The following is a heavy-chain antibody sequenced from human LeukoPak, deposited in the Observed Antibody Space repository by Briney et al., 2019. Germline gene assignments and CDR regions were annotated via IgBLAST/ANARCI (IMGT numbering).Heavy chain of an antibody. CDR3: AKGYCGGDCYSGDY. J-gene: IGHJ4*02. CDR2: VSDSGGST. V-gene: IGHV3-23*01. CDR1: GFTFSSYA. Sequence: GGSLRLSCAASGFTFSSYAMSWVRQAPGKGLEWVSTVSDSGGSTYYADSVKGHFTISRDNSKNTLYLQMNSLRAEDTAVYYCAKGYCGGDCYSGDYWGQGTLVTVSS. D-gene: IGHD2-21*02.